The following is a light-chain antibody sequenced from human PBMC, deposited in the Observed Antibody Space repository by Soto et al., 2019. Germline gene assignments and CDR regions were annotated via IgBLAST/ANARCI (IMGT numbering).Light chain of an antibody. Sequence: QSVLTQPPSVSEAPRQRVTISCSGSSSNIGNNAVIWYQQLPGKAPKLLMFYDNLLPSGVSDRFSGSKSGTSASLAISGLQSEDEADYYCAAWDDSLNGYVFGTGTKVTVL. J-gene: IGLJ1*01. CDR3: AAWDDSLNGYV. CDR1: SSNIGNNA. V-gene: IGLV1-36*01. CDR2: YDN.